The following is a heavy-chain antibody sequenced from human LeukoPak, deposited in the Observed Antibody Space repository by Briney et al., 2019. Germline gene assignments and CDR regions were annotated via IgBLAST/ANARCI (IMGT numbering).Heavy chain of an antibody. V-gene: IGHV3-30-3*01. CDR3: AREGCYGSGSPPSLYFDY. Sequence: PGGSLGLSCAASGFTFRNYVIHWVRQAPGKGLEWVAVTSSDLNVKLYADSVKGRFTISRDNSRSTLYLQMNSLRPEDTAIYYCAREGCYGSGSPPSLYFDYWGQGTLVTVSS. D-gene: IGHD3-10*01. J-gene: IGHJ4*02. CDR2: TSSDLNVK. CDR1: GFTFRNYV.